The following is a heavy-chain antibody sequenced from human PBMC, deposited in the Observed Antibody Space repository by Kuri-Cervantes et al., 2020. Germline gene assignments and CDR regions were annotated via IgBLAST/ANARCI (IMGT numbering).Heavy chain of an antibody. J-gene: IGHJ4*02. CDR2: MNPDSGNT. Sequence: ASVKVSCKGSQYTFTSYDINWVRQATGQGLEWMGWMNPDSGNTGYAQKFQGRVTMTRNTSISTAYMELSSLRSEDTAVYYCARVRARAAAGTEYDYWGQGTLVTVSS. D-gene: IGHD6-13*01. CDR1: QYTFTSYD. CDR3: ARVRARAAAGTEYDY. V-gene: IGHV1-8*01.